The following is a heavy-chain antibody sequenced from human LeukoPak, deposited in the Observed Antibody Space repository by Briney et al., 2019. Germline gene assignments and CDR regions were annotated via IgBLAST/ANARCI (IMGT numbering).Heavy chain of an antibody. Sequence: GVLRLSCAASGFTVNTKYMSWVRQAPGKGLERVSVIYTGGSTYYAHSVRGRFTISRDNSKNTLYLQMNSLRAEDTAVCYCARADSHDYGGILDYWGQGTLVTVSS. V-gene: IGHV3-66*01. CDR2: IYTGGST. CDR1: GFTVNTKY. CDR3: ARADSHDYGGILDY. D-gene: IGHD4-23*01. J-gene: IGHJ4*02.